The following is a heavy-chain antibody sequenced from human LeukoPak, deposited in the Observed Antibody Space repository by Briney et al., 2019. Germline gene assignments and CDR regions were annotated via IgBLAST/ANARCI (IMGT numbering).Heavy chain of an antibody. CDR1: GGSLSSSSYY. CDR3: ARDLLQVLRYFDWPPRFDY. J-gene: IGHJ4*02. Sequence: SETLSLTCTVSGGSLSSSSYYWGWIRQPPGKGLEWIGSIYYSGSTYYNPSLKSRVTISVDTSKNQFSLKLSSVTAADTAVYYCARDLLQVLRYFDWPPRFDYWGQGTLVTVSS. D-gene: IGHD3-9*01. CDR2: IYYSGST. V-gene: IGHV4-39*07.